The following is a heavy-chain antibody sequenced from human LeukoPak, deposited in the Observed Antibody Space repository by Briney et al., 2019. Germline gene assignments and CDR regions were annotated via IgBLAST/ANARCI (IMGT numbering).Heavy chain of an antibody. J-gene: IGHJ4*02. CDR1: GFTFSSYA. CDR2: ISYDGSNK. Sequence: GRSLRLSCAASGFTFSSYAMHWVRQAPGKGLEWVAVISYDGSNKYYADSVKGRFTISRDNAENSLYLQMNSLRVEDTAVYYCARTPDGADYWGQGTLVTVSS. CDR3: ARTPDGADY. D-gene: IGHD3-10*01. V-gene: IGHV3-30-3*01.